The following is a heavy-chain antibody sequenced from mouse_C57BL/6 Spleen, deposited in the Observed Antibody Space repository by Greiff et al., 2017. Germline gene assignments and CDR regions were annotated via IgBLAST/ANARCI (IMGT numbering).Heavy chain of an antibody. CDR3: TRKHSYFDY. V-gene: IGHV1-15*01. Sequence: QVQLKQSGAELVRPGASVTLSCKASGYTFTDYEMHWVKQTPVHGLEWIGAIDPETGGTAYNQKFKGKAILTADKSSSTAYMELRSLTSEDSAVYYCTRKHSYFDYWGQGTTLTVSS. CDR1: GYTFTDYE. J-gene: IGHJ2*01. CDR2: IDPETGGT.